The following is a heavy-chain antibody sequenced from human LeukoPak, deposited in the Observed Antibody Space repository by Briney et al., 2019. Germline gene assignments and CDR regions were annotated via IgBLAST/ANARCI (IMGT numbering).Heavy chain of an antibody. CDR3: ARDLEMATRGANWFDP. CDR1: GGSISSYY. Sequence: SETLSLTYTVSGGSISSYYWSWIRQPAGKGLEWIGRIYTSGSTNYNPSLKSRVTMSVDTSKNQFSLKLSSVTAADTAVYYCARDLEMATRGANWFDPWGQGTLVTVSS. J-gene: IGHJ5*02. V-gene: IGHV4-4*07. CDR2: IYTSGST. D-gene: IGHD5-24*01.